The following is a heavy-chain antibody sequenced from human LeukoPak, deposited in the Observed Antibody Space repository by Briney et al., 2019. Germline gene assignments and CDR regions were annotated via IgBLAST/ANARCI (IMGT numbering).Heavy chain of an antibody. D-gene: IGHD1-26*01. V-gene: IGHV4-34*01. J-gene: IGHJ4*01. CDR1: GGSFNGYY. CDR3: ARSRGAKVYDY. CDR2: INHSGST. Sequence: SETLSLTCAVYGGSFNGYYWSWIRQPPGKGLEWIGEINHSGSTNYNPSLKSRVTISVDTSKNQFSLKLSSVTAADTAVYYCARSRGAKVYDYWGHGTLVTVSS.